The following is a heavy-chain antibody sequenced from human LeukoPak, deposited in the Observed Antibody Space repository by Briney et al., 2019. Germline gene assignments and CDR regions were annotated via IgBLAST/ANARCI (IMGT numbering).Heavy chain of an antibody. CDR2: INHSGST. V-gene: IGHV4-34*01. Sequence: SETLSLTCAVYGGSFSGYYWTWIRQAPGKGLEWIGEINHSGSTNYNPSLKSRGTISVDTSKSQFSLRLSSVTAADTAVYFCARGTNKGAFDIWGPGTVVTVSS. CDR1: GGSFSGYY. CDR3: ARGTNKGAFDI. J-gene: IGHJ3*02. D-gene: IGHD1-14*01.